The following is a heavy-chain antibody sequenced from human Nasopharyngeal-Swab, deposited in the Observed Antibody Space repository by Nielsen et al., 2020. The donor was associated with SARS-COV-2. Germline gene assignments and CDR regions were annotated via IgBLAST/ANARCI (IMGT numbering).Heavy chain of an antibody. V-gene: IGHV4-30-4*01. CDR2: IYYSGST. Sequence: IRQPPGKGLEWIGYIYYSGSTYYNPSLKSRVTISVDTSKNQFSLKLSSVTAADTAVYYCARDYRTVTTGGVYYYYYMDVWGKGTTVTVSS. D-gene: IGHD4-17*01. CDR3: ARDYRTVTTGGVYYYYYMDV. J-gene: IGHJ6*03.